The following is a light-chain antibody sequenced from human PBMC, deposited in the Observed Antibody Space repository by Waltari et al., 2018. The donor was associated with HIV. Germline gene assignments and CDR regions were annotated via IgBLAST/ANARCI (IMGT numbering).Light chain of an antibody. Sequence: QSALTQPASVSGSPGQSITISCTGTSSDVGSYKFVSWYQQHPGKAPKFMIYEGNKRPSGVVNRVSGYKSGNTASLTSSGLQADDEADYHCCSYAGNNTLVFGGGTKLTVI. CDR1: SSDVGSYKF. V-gene: IGLV2-23*01. J-gene: IGLJ3*02. CDR3: CSYAGNNTLV. CDR2: EGN.